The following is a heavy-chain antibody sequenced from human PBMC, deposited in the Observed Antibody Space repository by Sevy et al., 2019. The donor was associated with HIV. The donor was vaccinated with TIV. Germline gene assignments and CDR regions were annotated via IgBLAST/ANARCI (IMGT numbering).Heavy chain of an antibody. CDR1: GGSISSSSYY. J-gene: IGHJ5*02. D-gene: IGHD3-9*01. CDR2: IYYSGST. V-gene: IGHV4-39*01. Sequence: SETLSLTCTVSGGSISSSSYYWGWIRQPPGKGLEWIGSIYYSGSTYYNPSLKSRVTISVDTSKNQFSLKLSSVTAADTAVYYCARHAKYYDILTGYSIHPNNWFDPWGHGTLVTVSS. CDR3: ARHAKYYDILTGYSIHPNNWFDP.